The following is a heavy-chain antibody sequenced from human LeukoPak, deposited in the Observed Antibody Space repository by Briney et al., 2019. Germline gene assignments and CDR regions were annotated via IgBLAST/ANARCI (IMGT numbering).Heavy chain of an antibody. CDR2: TSSDGTIK. J-gene: IGHJ4*02. D-gene: IGHD1-14*01. Sequence: GRSLRLSCAASGFRFISYDFHWVRQAPGKGLEWVAATSSDGTIKIYTDSVKGRFTISRDNSKNTLYLEMNSLKVEDTAVYFCARDLRSGSPDYFDSWGREPWSPSPQ. V-gene: IGHV3-30*04. CDR3: ARDLRSGSPDYFDS. CDR1: GFRFISYD.